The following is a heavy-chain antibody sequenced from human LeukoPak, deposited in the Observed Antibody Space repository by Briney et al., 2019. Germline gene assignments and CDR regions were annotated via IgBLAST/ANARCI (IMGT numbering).Heavy chain of an antibody. Sequence: ASVKVSCKTSGDTFSSYAISWVRQAPGQGLEWMGGIIPMFGTPNYAQKFQGRVTITTDESTSTAYMELSSLRSEDTAVYYCARDRGSTKGSYYSYFMDVLGKGTTVTVSS. CDR3: ARDRGSTKGSYYSYFMDV. CDR1: GDTFSSYA. J-gene: IGHJ6*03. CDR2: IIPMFGTP. D-gene: IGHD3-10*01. V-gene: IGHV1-69*05.